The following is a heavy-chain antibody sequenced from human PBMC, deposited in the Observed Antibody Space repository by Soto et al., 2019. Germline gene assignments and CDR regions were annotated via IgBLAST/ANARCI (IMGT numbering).Heavy chain of an antibody. J-gene: IGHJ4*02. Sequence: PGGSLRLSCAASGFTFSSYSMNWVRQAPGKGLEWVSSISSSSSYIYYADSVKGRFTISRDNAKNSLYLQMNSLRAEDTAVYYCARDRVAARPLFDYWGQGTLVTVSS. D-gene: IGHD6-6*01. CDR3: ARDRVAARPLFDY. CDR2: ISSSSSYI. CDR1: GFTFSSYS. V-gene: IGHV3-21*01.